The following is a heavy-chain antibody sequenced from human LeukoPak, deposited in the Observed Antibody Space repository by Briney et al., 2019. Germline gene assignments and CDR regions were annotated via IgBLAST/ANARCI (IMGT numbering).Heavy chain of an antibody. J-gene: IGHJ4*02. CDR2: IYYSGST. Sequence: SETLSLTCTVSGGSISSSSYYWGWIRQPPGKGLEWIGSIYYSGSTYYNPSLKSRVTISVDTSKNQFSLKLSSVTAADTPVHYCLRLIPGFLCDCWGLGTLVTVSS. CDR3: LRLIPGFLCDC. D-gene: IGHD2-21*01. V-gene: IGHV4-39*01. CDR1: GGSISSSSYY.